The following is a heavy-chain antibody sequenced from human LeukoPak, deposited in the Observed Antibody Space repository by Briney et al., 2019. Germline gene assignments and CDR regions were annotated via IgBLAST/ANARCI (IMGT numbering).Heavy chain of an antibody. J-gene: IGHJ3*02. CDR2: IYYSGST. D-gene: IGHD3-10*01. CDR3: ARRCYGSGSAFDI. CDR1: GGSISSSSYY. V-gene: IGHV4-39*01. Sequence: SETLSLTCTVSGGSISSSSYYWGWIRQPPGKGLEWIGSIYYSGSTYYNPSLKSRVTISVDTSKNQFSLKLSSVTAADTAVYYCARRCYGSGSAFDIWGQGTMVTVSS.